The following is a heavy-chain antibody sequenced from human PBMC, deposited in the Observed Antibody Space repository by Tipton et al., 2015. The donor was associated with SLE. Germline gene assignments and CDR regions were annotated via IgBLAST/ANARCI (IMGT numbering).Heavy chain of an antibody. CDR1: GVSISTSRYY. CDR2: LYAGGST. V-gene: IGHV4-39*02. J-gene: IGHJ6*02. Sequence: TLSLTCSVSGVSISTSRYYWGWIRQSPGQGLEWVGSLYAGGSTYFHPPLKSRASISADAAKNHFSLKLNSVTAADTAVYYCARGYGDYPGDDYYYGMDVWGQGTTVTVSS. D-gene: IGHD4-17*01. CDR3: ARGYGDYPGDDYYYGMDV.